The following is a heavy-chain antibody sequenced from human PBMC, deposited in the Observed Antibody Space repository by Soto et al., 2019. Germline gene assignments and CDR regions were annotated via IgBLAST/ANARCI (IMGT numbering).Heavy chain of an antibody. Sequence: QVQLVQSGAEVKKPGSSVKVSCKASGCTFSSYAISWVRQAPGQGLEWLGGSIPIFGTANYAQKFQGRVTITEDKSTSTAYLELSSLRSEDTAVYYCALELYSSTEPICGMDVWGQGTTVTVSS. D-gene: IGHD2-15*01. J-gene: IGHJ6*02. CDR1: GCTFSSYA. CDR3: ALELYSSTEPICGMDV. CDR2: SIPIFGTA. V-gene: IGHV1-69*06.